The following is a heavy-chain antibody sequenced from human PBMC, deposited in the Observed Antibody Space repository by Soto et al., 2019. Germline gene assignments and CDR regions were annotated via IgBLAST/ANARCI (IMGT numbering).Heavy chain of an antibody. Sequence: GGSLRLSCRASGFTFGNYAMAWVRQAPGKGLEWVPGISASGGRTYYADSAKGRFTISRDNSNNTLYLQMSSLRAEDTAVYYCAKDLEVLSARFESWGQGALVTVSS. V-gene: IGHV3-23*01. CDR2: ISASGGRT. J-gene: IGHJ4*02. CDR1: GFTFGNYA. CDR3: AKDLEVLSARFES. D-gene: IGHD2-15*01.